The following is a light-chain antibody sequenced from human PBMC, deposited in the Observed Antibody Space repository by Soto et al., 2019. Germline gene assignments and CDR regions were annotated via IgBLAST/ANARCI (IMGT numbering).Light chain of an antibody. CDR1: ENISNF. Sequence: DIQLTQSTSTLSASVGDRVTITCRASENISNFLAWFQLSPGRAPKLLIYRASSLENRVPSRFSSSRSVTEFTISISSLQPDDFATYYCQHYYNYSWTFGPGT. J-gene: IGKJ1*01. CDR2: RAS. CDR3: QHYYNYSWT. V-gene: IGKV1-5*03.